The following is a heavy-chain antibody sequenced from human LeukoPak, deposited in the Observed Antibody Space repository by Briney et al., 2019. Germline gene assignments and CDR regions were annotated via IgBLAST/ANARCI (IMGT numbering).Heavy chain of an antibody. CDR1: GFTFSNYW. Sequence: PGGSLRLSCAASGFTFSNYWMSWVRQAPGKGLEWVANIKQDGSEKYYVDSVKGRFTISRDNAKNSLYLQMNSLRAEDTALYYCARQWLVLEAVTDYWGQGTLVTVSS. CDR2: IKQDGSEK. V-gene: IGHV3-7*03. CDR3: ARQWLVLEAVTDY. D-gene: IGHD6-19*01. J-gene: IGHJ4*02.